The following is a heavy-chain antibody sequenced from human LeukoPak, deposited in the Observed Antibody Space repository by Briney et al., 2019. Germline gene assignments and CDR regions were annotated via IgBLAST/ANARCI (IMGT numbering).Heavy chain of an antibody. CDR2: IDPSAGST. CDR1: GYTFTNYY. J-gene: IGHJ3*02. D-gene: IGHD3-10*01. CDR3: GRVNAYFYGSGVSRAFHM. Sequence: ASVKVSCKASGYTFTNYYMHWVRQAPGQGLEWMGVIDPSAGSTTYAQKFQGRVTMTRNTSTSTAYMELTSLRSEDTAVYYCGRVNAYFYGSGVSRAFHMWGQGTMVTVSS. V-gene: IGHV1-46*01.